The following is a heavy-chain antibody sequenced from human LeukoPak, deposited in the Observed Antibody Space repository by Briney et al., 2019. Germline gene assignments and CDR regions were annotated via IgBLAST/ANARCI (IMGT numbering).Heavy chain of an antibody. CDR1: GFTFTSSA. J-gene: IGHJ6*04. Sequence: SVTVSCTASGFTFTSSAVQWVRQARGQRLECIGWTVVGSGNTNYAQKFQERVTITRDMSTSTAYMELSSLRSEDTAVYYCAADSPRGYGMDVWGKGTTVTVSS. CDR2: TVVGSGNT. D-gene: IGHD3-10*01. CDR3: AADSPRGYGMDV. V-gene: IGHV1-58*01.